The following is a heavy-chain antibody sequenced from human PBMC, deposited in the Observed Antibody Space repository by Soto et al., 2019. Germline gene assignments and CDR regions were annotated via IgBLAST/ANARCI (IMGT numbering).Heavy chain of an antibody. CDR1: GFSFDEHA. V-gene: IGHV3-9*01. D-gene: IGHD1-26*01. Sequence: GGSLRLSCAASGFSFDEHAMHGVRQAPGKGLEGVSGITRDSGNKGYADSVKGRFIVSRDNAKNSLYLQMNSLRPDDTALYYCAKDKVGGTYFSGLDYWGQGALVTVSS. CDR3: AKDKVGGTYFSGLDY. J-gene: IGHJ4*02. CDR2: ITRDSGNK.